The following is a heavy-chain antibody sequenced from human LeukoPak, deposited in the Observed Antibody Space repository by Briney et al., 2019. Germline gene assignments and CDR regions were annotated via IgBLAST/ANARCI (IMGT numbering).Heavy chain of an antibody. CDR2: TFNSGST. CDR1: GGSISSYY. J-gene: IGHJ3*02. Sequence: RSSETLSLTCTVSGGSISSYYWSWIRQPPGKGLEWIGYTFNSGSTHYCNPSLKSRVTISVDTSKNQFSLKLTSVTAADTAVYYCARAGRYCSGGSCQTGAFDIWGQGTMVTVSS. CDR3: ARAGRYCSGGSCQTGAFDI. V-gene: IGHV4-59*01. D-gene: IGHD2-15*01.